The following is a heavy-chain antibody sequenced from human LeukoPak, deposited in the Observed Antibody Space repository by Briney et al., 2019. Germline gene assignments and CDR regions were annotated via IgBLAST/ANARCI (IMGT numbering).Heavy chain of an antibody. D-gene: IGHD6-19*01. CDR1: GFTFDDYA. V-gene: IGHV3-9*01. Sequence: GGSLRLSCAASGFTFDDYAMHWVRQAPGKGLEWVSGISWNSGSIGYADSVKGRFTISRDNAKNSLYLQMNSLRAEDTALYYCAKGYRIAVAANAFDIWGQGTKVTVSS. CDR3: AKGYRIAVAANAFDI. CDR2: ISWNSGSI. J-gene: IGHJ3*02.